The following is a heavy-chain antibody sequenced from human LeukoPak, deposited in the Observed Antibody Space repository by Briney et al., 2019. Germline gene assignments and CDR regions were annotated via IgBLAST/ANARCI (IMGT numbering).Heavy chain of an antibody. CDR1: GGSFSGYY. CDR3: ARGLIVVVPAALFDY. Sequence: SETLSLTCAVYGGSFSGYYWSWIRQPPGKGLEWIGYIYYSGSTYYNPSLKSRVTISVDTSKNQFSLKLSSVTAADTAVYYCARGLIVVVPAALFDYWGQGTLVTVSS. D-gene: IGHD2-2*01. CDR2: IYYSGST. V-gene: IGHV4-34*09. J-gene: IGHJ4*02.